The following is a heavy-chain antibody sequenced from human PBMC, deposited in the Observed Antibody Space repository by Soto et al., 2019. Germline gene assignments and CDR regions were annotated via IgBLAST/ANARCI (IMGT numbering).Heavy chain of an antibody. CDR1: GGSISSYY. D-gene: IGHD2-2*01. CDR3: ARTIVVVPAATRDYYYYMDV. CDR2: IYYSGST. V-gene: IGHV4-59*12. J-gene: IGHJ6*03. Sequence: SETLSLTCTVSGGSISSYYWSWIRQPPGKGLEWIGYIYYSGSTYYNPSLKSRVTISVDTSKNQFSLKLSSVTAADTAVYYCARTIVVVPAATRDYYYYMDVWGKGTTVTVSS.